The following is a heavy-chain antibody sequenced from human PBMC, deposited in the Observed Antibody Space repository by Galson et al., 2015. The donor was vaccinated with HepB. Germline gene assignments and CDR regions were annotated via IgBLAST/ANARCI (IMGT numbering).Heavy chain of an antibody. D-gene: IGHD2-15*01. V-gene: IGHV3-21*04. CDR3: ARETCSGGTCWFDP. CDR1: GFNFNSHT. Sequence: SLRLSCAASGFNFNSHTMNWVRQAPGKGLKWVSSVTGSSSYIYYADPVKGRFTISRDNAKKLLYLQMKSLRADDTAVYYCARETCSGGTCWFDPWGQGTLVTVSS. J-gene: IGHJ5*02. CDR2: VTGSSSYI.